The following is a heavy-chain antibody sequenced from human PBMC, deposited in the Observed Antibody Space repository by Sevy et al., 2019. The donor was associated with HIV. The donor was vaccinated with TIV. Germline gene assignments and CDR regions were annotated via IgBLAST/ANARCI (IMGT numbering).Heavy chain of an antibody. V-gene: IGHV1-69*13. J-gene: IGHJ4*02. Sequence: ASVKVSCKASGGTFSSYAISWVRQAPGQGLEWMGGIIPIFGTANYAQKFQGRVTITADESTSTAYMELSSLRSEDTAVHYCARELDPYYYDSSGYYYRLDYWGQGTLVTVSS. CDR1: GGTFSSYA. D-gene: IGHD3-22*01. CDR3: ARELDPYYYDSSGYYYRLDY. CDR2: IIPIFGTA.